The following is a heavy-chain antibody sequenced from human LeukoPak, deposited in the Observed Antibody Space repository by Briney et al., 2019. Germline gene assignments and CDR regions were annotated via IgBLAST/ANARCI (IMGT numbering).Heavy chain of an antibody. V-gene: IGHV3-7*01. CDR1: GFIFSGYW. CDR2: IKRDGSER. J-gene: IGHJ4*02. Sequence: GGSLRLSCAASGFIFSGYWMGWVRQAPGKGLEWVANIKRDGSERYYVDSVKGRFTISRDNAQNSLYLQMNSLRDEDTVVYYCARDKEAAVDFWSGYYPLWGQGTLVTVSS. D-gene: IGHD3-3*01. CDR3: ARDKEAAVDFWSGYYPL.